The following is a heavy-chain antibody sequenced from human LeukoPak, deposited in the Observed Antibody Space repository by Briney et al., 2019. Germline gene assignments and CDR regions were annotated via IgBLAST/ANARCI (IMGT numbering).Heavy chain of an antibody. CDR1: GGSISSSSFY. J-gene: IGHJ5*02. CDR3: ARDSGTTGEVKFDP. CDR2: IYYSVST. D-gene: IGHD4-17*01. V-gene: IGHV4-39*07. Sequence: PSETLSLTCTVSGGSISSSSFYWGWIRQPPGKGLEWIGIIYYSVSTYNPSLQSRLTMSIDTSKNQFSLKLSFVTAADTAVYYCARDSGTTGEVKFDPWGQGTLVTVSS.